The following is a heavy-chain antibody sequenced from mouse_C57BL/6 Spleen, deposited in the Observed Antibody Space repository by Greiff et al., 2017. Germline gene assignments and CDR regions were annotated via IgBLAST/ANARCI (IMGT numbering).Heavy chain of an antibody. V-gene: IGHV1-61*01. D-gene: IGHD1-1*01. CDR3: ARRGLDDSSQYYYAMDY. Sequence: VQLQQPGAELVRPGSSVKLSCKASGFTFTSYWMDWVKQRPGQGLEWIGNIYPSDSDTHYHQKFKDKATLTVDKSSSTAYMQLSSLTSEDSAVYYCARRGLDDSSQYYYAMDYWGQGTSVTVSS. J-gene: IGHJ4*01. CDR1: GFTFTSYW. CDR2: IYPSDSDT.